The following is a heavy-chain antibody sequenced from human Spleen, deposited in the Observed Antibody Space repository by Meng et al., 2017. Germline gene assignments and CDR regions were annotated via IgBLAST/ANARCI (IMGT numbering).Heavy chain of an antibody. D-gene: IGHD4-17*01. J-gene: IGHJ4*01. CDR3: VRDGGDYPGEY. CDR2: IYYSGNV. V-gene: IGHV4-59*12. CDR1: GGSITTYY. Sequence: SETLSLTCTVSGGSITTYYWGWIRQPPGKGLEWIGSIYYSGNVNYNPSLKNRVSISVDTSRNQFSLKMTSVTAADTAIYYRVRDGGDYPGEYWGHGTLVTVSS.